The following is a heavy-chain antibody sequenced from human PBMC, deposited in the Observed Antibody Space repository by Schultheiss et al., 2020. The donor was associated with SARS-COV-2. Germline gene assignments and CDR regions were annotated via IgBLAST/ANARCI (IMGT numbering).Heavy chain of an antibody. Sequence: ASVKVSCKASGYTFTSYGISWVRQAPGQGLEWMGRINPNSGGTNYAQKFQGRVTMTRDTSISTAYMELSRLRSDDTAVYYCARVATPGWWFDPWGQGTLVTVSS. J-gene: IGHJ5*02. D-gene: IGHD5-12*01. CDR2: INPNSGGT. V-gene: IGHV1-2*06. CDR1: GYTFTSYG. CDR3: ARVATPGWWFDP.